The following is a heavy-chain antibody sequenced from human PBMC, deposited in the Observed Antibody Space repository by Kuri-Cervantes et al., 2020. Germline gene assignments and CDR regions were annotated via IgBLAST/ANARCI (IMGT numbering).Heavy chain of an antibody. D-gene: IGHD6-6*01. CDR1: GFSLSTRGMC. J-gene: IGHJ4*02. Sequence: SGPTLVKPTQTLTLTCTFSGFSLSTRGMCVSWIRQPPGKALEWLARIDWDDDKYYSTSLKTRLTISKDTSKNQVVLTMTNMDPVDTATYYCARAITYNSSWSCFDSWGQGTLVTVSS. CDR2: IDWDDDK. CDR3: ARAITYNSSWSCFDS. V-gene: IGHV2-70*11.